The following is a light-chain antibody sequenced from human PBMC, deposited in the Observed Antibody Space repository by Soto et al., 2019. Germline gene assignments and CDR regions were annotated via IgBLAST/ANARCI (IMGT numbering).Light chain of an antibody. CDR3: QQFSSSPLT. J-gene: IGKJ4*01. V-gene: IGKV3-20*01. Sequence: EFVLTQSPGTLSLSPGQRSTLSCRASQTVRNNYLAWYQQKPGQAPRLLIYDASSRATGIPDRFSGGGSGTDFTLTISRLQPEDFAVYYCQQFSSSPLTFGGGTQVDI. CDR1: QTVRNNY. CDR2: DAS.